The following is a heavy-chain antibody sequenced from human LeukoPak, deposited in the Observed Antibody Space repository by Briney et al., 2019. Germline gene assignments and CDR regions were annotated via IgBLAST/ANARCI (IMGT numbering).Heavy chain of an antibody. Sequence: QSGGSLRLSCAASGFTLSSYWMSWVRQAPGKGLEWVANIKQDGSEKYYVDSVKGRFTISRDNGKNALYLQMNSLRAEDTAVYYCARGVLSGYWGQGTLVTVSS. CDR3: ARGVLSGY. CDR2: IKQDGSEK. D-gene: IGHD5/OR15-5a*01. CDR1: GFTLSSYW. V-gene: IGHV3-7*01. J-gene: IGHJ4*02.